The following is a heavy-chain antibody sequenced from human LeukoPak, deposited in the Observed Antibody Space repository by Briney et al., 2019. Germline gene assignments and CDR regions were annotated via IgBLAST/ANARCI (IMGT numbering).Heavy chain of an antibody. J-gene: IGHJ5*02. CDR3: ARVLGLLTMVLGVYWCDP. D-gene: IGHD3-10*01. CDR1: GGSFSGYY. Sequence: PSETLSLTCAVYGGSFSGYYWSWIRQPPGKGLEWIGEINHSGSTNYNPSLKSRVTISVDTSKNQFSLKLSSVTAADTAVYYCARVLGLLTMVLGVYWCDPWGQGTLVTVSS. V-gene: IGHV4-34*01. CDR2: INHSGST.